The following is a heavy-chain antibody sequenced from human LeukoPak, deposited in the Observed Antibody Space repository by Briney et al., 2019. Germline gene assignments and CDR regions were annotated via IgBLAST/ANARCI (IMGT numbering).Heavy chain of an antibody. V-gene: IGHV3-23*01. D-gene: IGHD6-6*01. CDR3: ARLRPLEQVGGSYYHSMDV. CDR1: GFTFSSYA. CDR2: ISGSGGST. Sequence: GGSLRLSCAASGFTFSSYAMSWVRQAPGKGLEWVSAISGSGGSTYYADSVKGRFTISRDNSKNTLYLQMNSLRAEDTAVYYCARLRPLEQVGGSYYHSMDVWGQGTTVTVSS. J-gene: IGHJ6*02.